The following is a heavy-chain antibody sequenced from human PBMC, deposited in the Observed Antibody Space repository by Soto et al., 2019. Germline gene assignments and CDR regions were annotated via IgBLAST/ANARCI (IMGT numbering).Heavy chain of an antibody. CDR1: GFTFSSYA. D-gene: IGHD3-16*01. CDR2: ISYDGSNK. J-gene: IGHJ6*02. V-gene: IGHV3-30-3*01. Sequence: PGGSLRLSCAASGFTFSSYAMHWVRQAPGKGLEWVAVISYDGSNKYYADSMKGRFTISRDNSKNTLYLQMNSLRAEDTAVYYCARGSTSPFKLSTFYYYYYGMDVWGQGTTVTVSS. CDR3: ARGSTSPFKLSTFYYYYYGMDV.